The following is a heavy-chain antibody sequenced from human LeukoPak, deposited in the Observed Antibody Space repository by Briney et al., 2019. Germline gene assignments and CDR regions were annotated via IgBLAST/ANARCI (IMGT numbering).Heavy chain of an antibody. CDR2: INPNSGGT. V-gene: IGHV1-2*02. CDR3: ARVYYYDSSADLGY. CDR1: GYTFTGYY. D-gene: IGHD3-22*01. J-gene: IGHJ4*02. Sequence: ASVKVSCKASGYTFTGYYMHWVRQAPGQGLEWMGWINPNSGGTNYAQKFQGRVTMTRDTSTSTVYMELSSLRSEDTAVYYCARVYYYDSSADLGYWGQGTLVTVSS.